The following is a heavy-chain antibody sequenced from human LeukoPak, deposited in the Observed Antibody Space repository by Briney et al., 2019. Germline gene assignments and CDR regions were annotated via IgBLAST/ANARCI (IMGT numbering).Heavy chain of an antibody. CDR3: AREDHSIAARPYYYYYMDV. D-gene: IGHD6-6*01. CDR2: INTDSSRK. V-gene: IGHV3-11*06. CDR1: GFTFSDYY. J-gene: IGHJ6*03. Sequence: GGSLRLSCAASGFTFSDYYMSWIRQAPGKGLEWVAYINTDSSRKLYADSVRGRFTISRDSARKSLHLDISSLRAEDTAVYYCAREDHSIAARPYYYYYMDVWGKGTTVTVSS.